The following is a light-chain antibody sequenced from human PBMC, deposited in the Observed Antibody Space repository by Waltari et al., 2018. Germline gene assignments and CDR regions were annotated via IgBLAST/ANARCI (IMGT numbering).Light chain of an antibody. V-gene: IGKV1-39*01. CDR2: AAS. CDR1: QSISNY. Sequence: DIQMTQSPSSLSASVGDRVTITCRASQSISNYLSWYQQKPGKAPNLLIYAASSFQSGVPSRFSGSGSGTDFTLTISSLQPEDVATYYCQQSYISLTFGQGTKVEIK. CDR3: QQSYISLT. J-gene: IGKJ1*01.